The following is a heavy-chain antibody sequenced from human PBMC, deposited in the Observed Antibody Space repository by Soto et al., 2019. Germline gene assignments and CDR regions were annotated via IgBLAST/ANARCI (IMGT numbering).Heavy chain of an antibody. CDR2: ISYSGST. Sequence: QVQLQESGPGLVKPSQTLSLTCTVSGGSISSGGYYWSWIRQHPGKGLEWIGYISYSGSTYYNPSLKSRVTVSVDTSKNQFSLKLSSVTAADPAVYYCARAAMVRGNGMDVWGQGTTVTVSS. V-gene: IGHV4-31*03. J-gene: IGHJ6*02. CDR3: ARAAMVRGNGMDV. CDR1: GGSISSGGYY. D-gene: IGHD3-10*01.